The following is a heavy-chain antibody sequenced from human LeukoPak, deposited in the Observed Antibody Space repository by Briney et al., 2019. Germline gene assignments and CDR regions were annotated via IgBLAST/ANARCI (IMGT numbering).Heavy chain of an antibody. J-gene: IGHJ3*02. D-gene: IGHD3-22*01. Sequence: KSSETLSLTCTVSGGSIRNYYWSWIRQPPGKGLEWIGYIYYSGSTNCNPSLKSRVTISVDTSKNQFSLKLSSVTAADTAVYFCARGPYSYDSSGAFDIWGQGTMVTVSS. CDR1: GGSIRNYY. CDR2: IYYSGST. CDR3: ARGPYSYDSSGAFDI. V-gene: IGHV4-59*01.